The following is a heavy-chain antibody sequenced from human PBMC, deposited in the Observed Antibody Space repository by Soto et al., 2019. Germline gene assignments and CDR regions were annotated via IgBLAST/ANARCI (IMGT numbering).Heavy chain of an antibody. J-gene: IGHJ3*02. CDR3: ARGGCRGGSSYSWGAFDI. Sequence: HGESLKISCKGSGYSFTSYWIGWVRQMPGKGLEWMGIIYPGDSDTRYSPSFQGQVTISADKSISTAYLRWSSLKASDTAMYYCARGGCRGGSSYSWGAFDIWGQGTMFTLAS. D-gene: IGHD2-15*01. V-gene: IGHV5-51*01. CDR2: IYPGDSDT. CDR1: GYSFTSYW.